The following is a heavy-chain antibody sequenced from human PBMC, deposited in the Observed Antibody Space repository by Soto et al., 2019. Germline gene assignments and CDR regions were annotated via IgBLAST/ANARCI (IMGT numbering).Heavy chain of an antibody. CDR2: INPILSMS. J-gene: IGHJ4*02. Sequence: QVQLVQCGAEVKSPGSSVKVSCKASGDTFAFHSINWVRQAPGLGLEWMGRINPILSMSNYAQRFQGRVTMTADNSTSTAYMVLSSLRSEDTAIYYCATSYGSGYRAFDYWGQGALVTVSS. CDR1: GDTFAFHS. D-gene: IGHD3-10*01. V-gene: IGHV1-69*02. CDR3: ATSYGSGYRAFDY.